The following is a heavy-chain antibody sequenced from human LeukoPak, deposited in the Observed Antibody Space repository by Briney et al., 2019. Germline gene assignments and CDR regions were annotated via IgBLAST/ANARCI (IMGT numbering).Heavy chain of an antibody. V-gene: IGHV4-34*01. CDR1: GGSFSGYY. Sequence: PSETLSLTCAVYGGSFSGYYWSWIRQPPGKGLEWIGEINHSGSTNYNPSLKSRVTISVDTSKNQFSLKLSSVTAADTAVYYCARGSAFDPWGQGTLVTVSS. CDR3: ARGSAFDP. CDR2: INHSGST. J-gene: IGHJ5*02.